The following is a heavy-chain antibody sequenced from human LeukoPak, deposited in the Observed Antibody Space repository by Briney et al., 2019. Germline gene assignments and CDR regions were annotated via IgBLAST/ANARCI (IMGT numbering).Heavy chain of an antibody. CDR1: GFTFSNNA. Sequence: GGSLRLSCAASGFTFSNNAMNWVRQAPGKGLEWVSIISGGGDSTYYADSVKGRFTVSRDNSKNTLYLHMNSLRAEDTAVYFCAYLDSSGYYYGRLRYWGQGTPVTVSS. CDR2: ISGGGDST. J-gene: IGHJ4*02. CDR3: AYLDSSGYYYGRLRY. V-gene: IGHV3-23*01. D-gene: IGHD3-22*01.